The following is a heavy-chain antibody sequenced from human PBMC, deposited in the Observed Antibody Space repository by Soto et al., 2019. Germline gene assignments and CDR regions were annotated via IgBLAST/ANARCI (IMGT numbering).Heavy chain of an antibody. Sequence: QLQLQESGPGLVKPSETLSLTCTVSGDSISSSSYYWGWIRQPPGKGLEWIGSIYSTGGANYNPSLKSRTPISIDTSKNQFSLKLSSVTATDTAVYYCANYMAGTMFDYWGRGTLVTVSS. CDR1: GDSISSSSYY. V-gene: IGHV4-39*01. CDR2: IYSTGGA. CDR3: ANYMAGTMFDY. D-gene: IGHD5-12*01. J-gene: IGHJ4*02.